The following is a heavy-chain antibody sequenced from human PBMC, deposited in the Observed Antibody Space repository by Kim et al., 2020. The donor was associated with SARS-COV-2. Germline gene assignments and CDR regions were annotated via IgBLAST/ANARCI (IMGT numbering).Heavy chain of an antibody. Sequence: NPSLQSRVTISVDTSKNQFSLNLNSVTAADTAVYYCARVSLGYYHSGIDYWGQGTLVIVSS. CDR3: ARVSLGYYHSGIDY. V-gene: IGHV4-39*07. J-gene: IGHJ4*02. D-gene: IGHD3-10*01.